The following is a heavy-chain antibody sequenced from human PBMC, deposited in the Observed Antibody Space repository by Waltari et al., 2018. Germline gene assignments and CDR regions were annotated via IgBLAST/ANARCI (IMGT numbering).Heavy chain of an antibody. J-gene: IGHJ4*02. CDR1: GGSLSSGSYY. V-gene: IGHV4-61*02. Sequence: QVQLQESGPGLVQPSQTLSLTCTVPGGSLSSGSYYWSWIRQPAGKGLEWIGRIYTSGSTNYNPSLKSRVTISVDTSKNQFSLKLSSVTAADTAVYYCARGDITAAAGTPPLGYWGQGTLVTVSS. CDR2: IYTSGST. D-gene: IGHD6-13*01. CDR3: ARGDITAAAGTPPLGY.